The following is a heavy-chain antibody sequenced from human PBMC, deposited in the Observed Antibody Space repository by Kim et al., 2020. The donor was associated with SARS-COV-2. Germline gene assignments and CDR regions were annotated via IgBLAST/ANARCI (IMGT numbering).Heavy chain of an antibody. J-gene: IGHJ4*02. Sequence: SETLSLTCTVSGGSISSSSYYWGWIRQPPGKGLEWIGSIYYSGITYYNPSLKSRVTISVDTSKNQFSLKLSSVTAADTAVYSCARHRTTAMLTDYWGQGTLVTVSS. CDR3: ARHRTTAMLTDY. CDR2: IYYSGIT. V-gene: IGHV4-39*01. D-gene: IGHD5-18*01. CDR1: GGSISSSSYY.